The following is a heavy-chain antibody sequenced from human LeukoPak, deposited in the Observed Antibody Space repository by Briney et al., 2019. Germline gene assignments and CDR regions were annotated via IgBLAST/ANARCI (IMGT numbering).Heavy chain of an antibody. CDR1: GFTFSSYW. CDR3: ARDVEPDAFDI. Sequence: PGGSLRLSCAASGFTFSSYWMSWVRQAPGKGLEWVSSISSSSSYIYYADSVKGRFTISRDNAKNSLYLQMNSLRAEDTAVYYCARDVEPDAFDIWGQGTMVTVSS. D-gene: IGHD1-1*01. CDR2: ISSSSSYI. J-gene: IGHJ3*02. V-gene: IGHV3-21*01.